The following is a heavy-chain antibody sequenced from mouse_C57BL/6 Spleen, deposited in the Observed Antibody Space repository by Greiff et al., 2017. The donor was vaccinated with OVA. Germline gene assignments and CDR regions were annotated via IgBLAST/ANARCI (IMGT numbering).Heavy chain of an antibody. V-gene: IGHV1-26*01. D-gene: IGHD1-1*01. CDR2: INPNNGGT. CDR3: ARKDLDYYGSSSGY. J-gene: IGHJ2*01. CDR1: GYTFTDYY. Sequence: VQLQQSGPELVKPGASVKISCKASGYTFTDYYMNWVKQSHGKSLEWIGDINPNNGGTSYNQKFTGKATLTVDKSSSTAYMELRSLTSEDSAVYYCARKDLDYYGSSSGYWGQGTTLTVSS.